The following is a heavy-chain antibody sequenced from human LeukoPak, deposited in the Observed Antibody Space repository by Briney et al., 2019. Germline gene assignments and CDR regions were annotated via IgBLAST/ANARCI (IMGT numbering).Heavy chain of an antibody. V-gene: IGHV4-34*01. CDR2: INHSGDT. CDR1: GGSFTNYY. D-gene: IGHD1/OR15-1a*01. Sequence: SETLSLTCNVSGGSFTNYYWSWIRQTPEKGLGWIGQINHSGDTSYNPSLRSRVTLSVDRSKNQFSLKVTSVTAADTGVYYCARGPGTVGLSPWGQGTLVTVSS. CDR3: ARGPGTVGLSP. J-gene: IGHJ5*02.